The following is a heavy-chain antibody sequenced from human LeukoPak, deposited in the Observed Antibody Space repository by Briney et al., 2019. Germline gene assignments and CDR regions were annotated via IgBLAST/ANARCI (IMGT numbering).Heavy chain of an antibody. J-gene: IGHJ3*02. V-gene: IGHV1-69*13. D-gene: IGHD6-13*01. Sequence: VKVSCKASGGTFSSYAISWVRQAPGQGLEWMGGIIPIFGTANYAQKFQGRVTITADESTSTAYMELSSLRSEDTAVYYCARGGSSLGAFDIWGQGTMVTVSS. CDR2: IIPIFGTA. CDR1: GGTFSSYA. CDR3: ARGGSSLGAFDI.